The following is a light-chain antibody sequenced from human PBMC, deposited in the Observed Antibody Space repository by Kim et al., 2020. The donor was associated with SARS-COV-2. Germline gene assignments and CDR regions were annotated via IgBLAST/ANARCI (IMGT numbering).Light chain of an antibody. CDR2: DVT. V-gene: IGLV2-11*03. Sequence: GQSGPISCTGTSSDVGNYNFVSWYQQHPGKAPKLMISDVTKRPSGVPVRFSGSKSGNTASLTISGLQAEDEADYYCCSYAGSYTLVFGGGTQLTV. CDR3: CSYAGSYTLV. J-gene: IGLJ3*02. CDR1: SSDVGNYNF.